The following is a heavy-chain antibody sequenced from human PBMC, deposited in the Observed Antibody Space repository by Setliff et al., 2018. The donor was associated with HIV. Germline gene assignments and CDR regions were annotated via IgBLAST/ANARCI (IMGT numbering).Heavy chain of an antibody. CDR3: ARDPAFRRYYDILTGYSPSWFDP. Sequence: ASVKVSCKASGYTFTNYGINWVRQAPGQGLEWMGWISAYNGNTNHAQKLQGRVTMTTDASTSTAYMELRSLRSDDTAVYYCARDPAFRRYYDILTGYSPSWFDPWGQGTLVTVSS. V-gene: IGHV1-18*01. CDR1: GYTFTNYG. J-gene: IGHJ5*02. CDR2: ISAYNGNT. D-gene: IGHD3-9*01.